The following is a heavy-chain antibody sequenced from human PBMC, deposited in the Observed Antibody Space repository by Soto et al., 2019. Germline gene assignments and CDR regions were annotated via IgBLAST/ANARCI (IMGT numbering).Heavy chain of an antibody. V-gene: IGHV4-34*01. CDR1: GGSFSGYY. CDR3: ARGGHDNSGLHFGY. Sequence: QVQLQQWGAGLLKPSETLSLTCAVYGGSFSGYYWSWIRQPPGKGLEWIGEINHSGSTNYNPSLKSRVTISVDTSKNQFSLKLSSVTAADTAVYYCARGGHDNSGLHFGYWGQGTLVTVSS. D-gene: IGHD3-22*01. J-gene: IGHJ4*02. CDR2: INHSGST.